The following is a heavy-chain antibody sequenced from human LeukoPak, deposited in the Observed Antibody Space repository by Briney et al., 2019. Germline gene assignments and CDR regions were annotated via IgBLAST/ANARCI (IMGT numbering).Heavy chain of an antibody. CDR3: ARDRSVGTTTGLFDP. CDR2: IYSGGDT. CDR1: GFTFSSYS. V-gene: IGHV3-53*01. D-gene: IGHD1-26*01. J-gene: IGHJ5*02. Sequence: PGGSLRLSCAASGFTFSSYSMNWVRQAPGKGLEWVSLIYSGGDTFYADSVKGRFTISRDNSKNTLYLQMNSLRAEDTAIYYCARDRSVGTTTGLFDPWGQGALVTVSS.